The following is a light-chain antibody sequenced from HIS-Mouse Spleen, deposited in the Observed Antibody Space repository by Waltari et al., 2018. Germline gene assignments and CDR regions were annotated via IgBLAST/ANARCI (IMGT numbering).Light chain of an antibody. Sequence: QSALTQPASVSGSPGQSITISCTGTSSDVGSYNLVSWYQQHPGKAPKLRIYEGSKRTSGVSNRFSGSKSGNTASLTISGLQAEDEADYYCCSYAGSSTFVVVLGGGTKLTVL. V-gene: IGLV2-23*03. CDR1: SSDVGSYNL. CDR2: EGS. J-gene: IGLJ2*01. CDR3: CSYAGSSTFVVV.